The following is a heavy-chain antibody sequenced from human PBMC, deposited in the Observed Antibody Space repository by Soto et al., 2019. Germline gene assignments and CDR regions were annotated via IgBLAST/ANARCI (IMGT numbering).Heavy chain of an antibody. CDR1: GYIFTNYY. V-gene: IGHV1-46*01. CDR3: ARDLAAAAY. J-gene: IGHJ4*02. CDR2: INPLPTSGST. Sequence: QVQLVQSGAEVKKPGASVKVSCKASGYIFTNYYIHWVRQAPGQGLEWMAIINPLPTSGSTNYAQKFQGRVTVTRDTSTSTVYMGLSSRRSEDTAIYYCARDLAAAAYWGQGTLVTVSS. D-gene: IGHD6-13*01.